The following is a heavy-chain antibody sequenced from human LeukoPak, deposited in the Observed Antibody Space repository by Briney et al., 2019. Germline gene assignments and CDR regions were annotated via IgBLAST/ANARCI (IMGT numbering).Heavy chain of an antibody. J-gene: IGHJ4*02. Sequence: GGSLRLSCAASGFTFSRYSMNWVRQAPGKGLEWVSSISSSSSYIYYADSVKGRFTISRDNAKNSLYLQMNSLRAEDTAVYYCASDMGGSGVIDYWGQGTLVTVSS. V-gene: IGHV3-21*01. CDR2: ISSSSSYI. CDR3: ASDMGGSGVIDY. D-gene: IGHD3-10*01. CDR1: GFTFSRYS.